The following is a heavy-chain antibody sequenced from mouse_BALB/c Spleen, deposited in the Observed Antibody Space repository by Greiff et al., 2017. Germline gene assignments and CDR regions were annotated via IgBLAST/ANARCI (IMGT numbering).Heavy chain of an antibody. CDR3: ARGYYDYDGRFAY. CDR1: GFTFSDYY. D-gene: IGHD2-4*01. Sequence: EVHLVESGGGLVKPGGSLKLSCAASGFTFSDYYMYWVRQTPEKRLEWVATISDGGSYTYYPDSVKGRFTISRDNAKNNLYLQMSSLKSEDTAMYYCARGYYDYDGRFAYWGQGTLVTVSA. V-gene: IGHV5-4*02. CDR2: ISDGGSYT. J-gene: IGHJ3*01.